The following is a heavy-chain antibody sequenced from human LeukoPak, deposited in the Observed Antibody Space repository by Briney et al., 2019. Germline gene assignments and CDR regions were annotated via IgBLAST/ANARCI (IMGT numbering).Heavy chain of an antibody. V-gene: IGHV4-38-2*02. D-gene: IGHD2-15*01. J-gene: IGHJ5*02. Sequence: PSETLSLTCTVSDYSINSGYYWDWIRQPPGKGLEWIGSIYHSGSTNYNPSLKSRVTISVDTPKNQFSLKLSSVTAADMAVYYCARHRCSGGSCYPMNWFDPWGQGTLVTVSS. CDR1: DYSINSGYY. CDR2: IYHSGST. CDR3: ARHRCSGGSCYPMNWFDP.